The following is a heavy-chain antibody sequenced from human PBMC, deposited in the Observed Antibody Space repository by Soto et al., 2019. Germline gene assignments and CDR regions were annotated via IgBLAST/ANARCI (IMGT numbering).Heavy chain of an antibody. V-gene: IGHV1-8*01. Sequence: QVQLVQSGAEVKKPGASVKVSCKASGYTFTSYDINWVRQATGQGLEWMGWMNPNSGNTGYAQKFQGRVTMTRNTXXXXXXXXXXXXXXXXXXXXXXXRERSGYFDYWGQGTLVTVSS. CDR1: GYTFTSYD. J-gene: IGHJ4*02. CDR3: XRERSGYFDY. CDR2: MNPNSGNT. D-gene: IGHD1-1*01.